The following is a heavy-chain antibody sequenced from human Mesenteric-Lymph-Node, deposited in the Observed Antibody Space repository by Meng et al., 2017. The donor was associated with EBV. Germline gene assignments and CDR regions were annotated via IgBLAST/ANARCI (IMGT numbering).Heavy chain of an antibody. Sequence: QRRLQESGPGLVKPSETLSLTVWVSGGSFSSSTYYWGWIRQPPGRGLEYIGSIYYGGSAYYNPSLKTRVTISVDTSKNQFSLELNSVTAADTAVYYCARAGNYSPYLDYWGQGTLVTVSS. CDR1: GGSFSSSTYY. CDR3: ARAGNYSPYLDY. D-gene: IGHD1-26*01. J-gene: IGHJ4*02. V-gene: IGHV4-39*01. CDR2: IYYGGSA.